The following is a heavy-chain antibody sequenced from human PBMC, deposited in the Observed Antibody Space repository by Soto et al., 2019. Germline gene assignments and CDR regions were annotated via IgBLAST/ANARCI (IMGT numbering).Heavy chain of an antibody. Sequence: GGSLRLSCAASGFTFSSYGMSWVRRAPGKGLEWVAVISYHGSNKYYADSVKGRFTISRDNSKNTLYLQMNSLRAEDTAVYYCARDPVLSYDFWSGWYFDYWGQGTLVTVSS. V-gene: IGHV3-30*03. CDR1: GFTFSSYG. D-gene: IGHD3-3*01. CDR2: ISYHGSNK. CDR3: ARDPVLSYDFWSGWYFDY. J-gene: IGHJ4*02.